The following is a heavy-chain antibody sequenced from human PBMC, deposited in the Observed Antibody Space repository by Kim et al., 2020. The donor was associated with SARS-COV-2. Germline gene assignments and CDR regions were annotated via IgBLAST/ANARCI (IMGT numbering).Heavy chain of an antibody. D-gene: IGHD2-8*01. J-gene: IGHJ6*03. CDR3: GRNGVYLDV. Sequence: SETLSLTCTVSGASINNNYWTWIRQSPEKGLEWIGYIHSTGTTEYNPSLDGRVTLSIDTSRNQFSLTLRSVTAADTAMYFCGRNGVYLDVWGKGTTVTVSS. CDR2: IHSTGTT. V-gene: IGHV4-59*08. CDR1: GASINNNY.